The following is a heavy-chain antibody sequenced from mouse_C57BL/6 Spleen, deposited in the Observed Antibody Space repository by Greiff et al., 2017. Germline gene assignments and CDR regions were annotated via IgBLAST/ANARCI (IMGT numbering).Heavy chain of an antibody. CDR3: ASTVVATGNFDY. Sequence: QVQLQQPGADLVRPGSSLKLSCAASGFTFTSYWMPWVRQTPIQGLEWIGNIDPSDSETHYNQKLKDKATLTVDKSNSKAYMQLSSLTLEDSAVDYCASTVVATGNFDYWGQGTTLTVSS. V-gene: IGHV1-52*01. D-gene: IGHD1-1*01. CDR2: IDPSDSET. J-gene: IGHJ2*01. CDR1: GFTFTSYW.